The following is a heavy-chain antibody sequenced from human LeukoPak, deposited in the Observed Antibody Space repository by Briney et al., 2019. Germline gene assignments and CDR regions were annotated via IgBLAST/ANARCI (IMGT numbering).Heavy chain of an antibody. CDR3: ARRPIQQRYGLDV. V-gene: IGHV5-51*01. CDR1: AHSVTDYW. J-gene: IGHJ6*02. Sequence: GRPTHISSQGSAHSVTDYWTGWARPMPRKGREWICIILPGESDPRYSPSFQAQLTISADRSISTAYLQWSSLQASDTAIYYCARRPIQQRYGLDVWGQGTAVTVSS. D-gene: IGHD1-1*01. CDR2: ILPGESDP.